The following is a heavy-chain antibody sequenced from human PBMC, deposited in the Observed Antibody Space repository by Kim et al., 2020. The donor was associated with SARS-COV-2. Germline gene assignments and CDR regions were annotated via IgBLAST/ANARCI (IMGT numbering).Heavy chain of an antibody. D-gene: IGHD3-10*01. J-gene: IGHJ6*02. V-gene: IGHV3-7*01. Sequence: GGSLRLSCAASGFTFSSYWMSWVRQAPGKGLEWVANIKQDGSEKYYVDSVKGRFTISRDNAKNSLYLQMNSLRAEDTAVYYFARVRVVRGVIDYYYYGMDVWGQGTTVTVSS. CDR3: ARVRVVRGVIDYYYYGMDV. CDR2: IKQDGSEK. CDR1: GFTFSSYW.